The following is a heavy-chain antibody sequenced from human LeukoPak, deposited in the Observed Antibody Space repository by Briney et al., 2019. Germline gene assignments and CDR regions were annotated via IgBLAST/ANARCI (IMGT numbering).Heavy chain of an antibody. CDR1: GFTFSDYY. V-gene: IGHV3-11*04. CDR3: AARYSSSSVGY. D-gene: IGHD6-6*01. J-gene: IGHJ4*02. Sequence: PGGSLRFSCAASGFTFSDYYVSWIRQAPGKGLEWGSYISSSASTIYYADSVKGRFTISRDNAKSSLYLQMNSLRGEDTAVYYCAARYSSSSVGYWGQGTLVAVSS. CDR2: ISSSASTI.